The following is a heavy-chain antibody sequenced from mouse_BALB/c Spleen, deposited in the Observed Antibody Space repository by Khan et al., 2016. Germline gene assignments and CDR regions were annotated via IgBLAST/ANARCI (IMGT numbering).Heavy chain of an antibody. V-gene: IGHV3-2*02. CDR3: TSRYYYGCSSCAY. J-gene: IGHJ3*01. D-gene: IGHD1-1*01. CDR2: TSYSGTT. Sequence: EVQLQESGPGLVRPSQSLSLTCTASGYSITSDDAWNWIRTLPRRILEWVGYTSYSGTTSYTQSLKSRFSITRDTSKNTFFLQLTSVTTEHTATYYSTSRYYYGCSSCAYWGQGTLVTVSS. CDR1: GYSITSDDA.